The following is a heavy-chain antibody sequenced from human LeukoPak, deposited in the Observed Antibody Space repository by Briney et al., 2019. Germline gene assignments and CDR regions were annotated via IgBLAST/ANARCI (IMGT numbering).Heavy chain of an antibody. Sequence: ASVKVSCKVSGYTLTELSMHWVRQAPGKGLEWMGGFDPEDGETIYAQKFQGRVTMTEDTSTDTAYMELSSLRSEDTAVYYCATAXIVGAXRDFXXXXQGTLVTVSS. CDR1: GYTLTELS. V-gene: IGHV1-24*01. CDR2: FDPEDGET. CDR3: ATAXIVGAXRDFXX. J-gene: IGHJ4*02. D-gene: IGHD1-26*01.